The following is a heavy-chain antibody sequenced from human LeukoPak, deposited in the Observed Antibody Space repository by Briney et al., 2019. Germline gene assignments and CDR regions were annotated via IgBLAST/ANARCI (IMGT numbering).Heavy chain of an antibody. CDR3: AEVESSYCRI. J-gene: IGHJ4*02. CDR2: IGGGGYTT. D-gene: IGHD3-10*01. Sequence: GGSLRLSCVASGLTFGNYGMNWVRQAPGKGLEWVSSIGGGGYTTYYADSARGRFTISRDNSKNSMYLQMSSLRAEDTAIYYCAEVESSYCRIWGQGTLVTVSS. CDR1: GLTFGNYG. V-gene: IGHV3-23*01.